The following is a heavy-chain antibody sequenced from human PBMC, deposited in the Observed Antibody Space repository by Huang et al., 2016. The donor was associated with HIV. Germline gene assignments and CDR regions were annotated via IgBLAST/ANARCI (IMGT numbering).Heavy chain of an antibody. V-gene: IGHV4-34*02. CDR1: GESLSDFF. D-gene: IGHD6-13*01. CDR2: INQSGRT. Sequence: QVQLEQWGARLLKPSETLSLTCAVYGESLSDFFWSWIRQPPGKGLEWIGEINQSGRTNYNPSLKSRVTIAVDTSKKQFSLKLKSVTAADTSMYYCARGRGSSWSIFDTWGQGSLVTVFS. J-gene: IGHJ4*02. CDR3: ARGRGSSWSIFDT.